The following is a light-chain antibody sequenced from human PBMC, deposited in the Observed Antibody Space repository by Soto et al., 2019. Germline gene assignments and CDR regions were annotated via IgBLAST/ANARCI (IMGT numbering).Light chain of an antibody. CDR3: AAWDASLGGFYV. V-gene: IGLV1-44*01. CDR2: SNN. J-gene: IGLJ1*01. CDR1: RSSIGSNT. Sequence: QSVLTQPPSASGTPGQRVTISCSGSRSSIGSNTVNWYQHLPGRAPKLLTYSNNHRPSGVPDRFSASKTGASASLAISGLQSEDEGDYYCAAWDASLGGFYVFGTGTKVTVL.